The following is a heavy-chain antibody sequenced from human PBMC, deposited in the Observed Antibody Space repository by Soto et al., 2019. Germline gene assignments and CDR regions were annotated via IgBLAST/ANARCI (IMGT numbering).Heavy chain of an antibody. J-gene: IGHJ4*02. V-gene: IGHV1-8*01. CDR3: ARLAYSYGLPKPGPFIDY. D-gene: IGHD5-18*01. CDR1: GYTFTSYD. Sequence: QVQLVQSVAEVKKPGASVKVSCKASGYTFTSYDINWVRQATGQGLEWMGWMNPNSGNTGYAQKFQGRVTMTRNTSIRTAYMELSSLRSEDTAVYYCARLAYSYGLPKPGPFIDYWGQGTLVTVSS. CDR2: MNPNSGNT.